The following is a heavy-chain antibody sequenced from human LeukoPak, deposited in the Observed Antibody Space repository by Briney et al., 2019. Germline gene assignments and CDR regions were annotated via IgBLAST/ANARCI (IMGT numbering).Heavy chain of an antibody. CDR2: TYYRSKWYH. Sequence: PSQTLSLTCAISGDSVSSNSATWNWIRQSPSRGLGWLGRTYYRSKWYHDYAVSVKSRITINPDTSKNQFSLELSSVTVADTAVYFCVRGGTYFDSWGQGTLVTVSS. D-gene: IGHD1-26*01. J-gene: IGHJ4*02. V-gene: IGHV6-1*01. CDR1: GDSVSSNSAT. CDR3: VRGGTYFDS.